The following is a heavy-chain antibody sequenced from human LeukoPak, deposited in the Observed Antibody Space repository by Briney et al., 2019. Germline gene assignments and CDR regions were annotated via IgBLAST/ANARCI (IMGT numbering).Heavy chain of an antibody. J-gene: IGHJ4*02. CDR3: ARVYCSGDNCYSFDY. CDR2: IYYSGSI. V-gene: IGHV4-39*01. CDR1: GGYISSSSNY. Sequence: SETLSLTCTVSGGYISSSSNYWGWVRQPPGKGLEWIGSIYYSGSIYYNPSPKSRVTISVDTSKNQFSLKLSSVTAADTAVYYCARVYCSGDNCYSFDYWGQGTLVTVSS. D-gene: IGHD2-15*01.